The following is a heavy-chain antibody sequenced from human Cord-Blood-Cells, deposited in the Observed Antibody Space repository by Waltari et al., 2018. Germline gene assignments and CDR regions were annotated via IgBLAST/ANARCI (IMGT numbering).Heavy chain of an antibody. Sequence: QVQLVQSGAEVKKPGSSVKVSCKASGYTFTGDYMRWVRQAPGQGREWMGWTNPNSGSTNDEQKLQGRVTMTRDTSNSTADMELSRLRSDDTAVYYCGRDAGSSWYPTDYWGQGTLVTVS. CDR3: GRDAGSSWYPTDY. CDR2: TNPNSGST. D-gene: IGHD6-13*01. V-gene: IGHV1-2*02. CDR1: GYTFTGDY. J-gene: IGHJ4*02.